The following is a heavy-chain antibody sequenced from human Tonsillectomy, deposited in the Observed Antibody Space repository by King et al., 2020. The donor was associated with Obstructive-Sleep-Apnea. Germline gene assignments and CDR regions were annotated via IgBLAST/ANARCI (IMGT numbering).Heavy chain of an antibody. J-gene: IGHJ4*02. D-gene: IGHD3-22*01. CDR3: TREGTTYYYDSSCYYYPDY. V-gene: IGHV3-49*03. CDR1: GFTFGDYA. CDR2: IRSKAYGGPT. Sequence: VQLVESGGGLVQPGRSLRLSCTASGFTFGDYAMSWFRQAPGKGLEGVGFIRSKAYGGPTEYAASVKGRFTLSRDDSKSMAYLQMNSLKTEDTAVYYCTREGTTYYYDSSCYYYPDYWGQGTLVTVSS.